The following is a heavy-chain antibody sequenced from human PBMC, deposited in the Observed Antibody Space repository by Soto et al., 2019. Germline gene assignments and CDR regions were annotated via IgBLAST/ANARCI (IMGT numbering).Heavy chain of an antibody. Sequence: PSDTMSLTCAVSGDSMSIVEYFWAWIRQPPGQALEYIGYIYKSATTYYNPSFESRVAISLDTSKSQFSLNVTSVTAADTAVYFCARGRYCLTGRCFPNWFDSWGQGTLVTVSS. CDR1: GDSMSIVEYF. V-gene: IGHV4-30-4*02. J-gene: IGHJ5*01. D-gene: IGHD2-15*01. CDR2: IYKSATT. CDR3: ARGRYCLTGRCFPNWFDS.